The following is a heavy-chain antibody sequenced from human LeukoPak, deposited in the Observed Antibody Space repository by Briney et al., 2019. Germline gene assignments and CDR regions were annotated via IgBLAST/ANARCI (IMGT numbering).Heavy chain of an antibody. V-gene: IGHV4-61*05. CDR3: ARGGAARLHFQN. CDR1: GGSIGSTTYY. Sequence: PSETLSLTCTVSGGSIGSTTYYWGWIRQPPGTGLEWIGYIYHSGSTNYNPSLQSRVTISVDTSKNQFSLNLNSVTAADTAVYYCARGGAARLHFQNWGQGTLVTVSS. J-gene: IGHJ1*01. D-gene: IGHD6-6*01. CDR2: IYHSGST.